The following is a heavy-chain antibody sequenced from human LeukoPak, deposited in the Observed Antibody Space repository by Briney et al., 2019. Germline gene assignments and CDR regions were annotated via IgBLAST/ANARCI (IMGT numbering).Heavy chain of an antibody. CDR1: GFTFRSYS. D-gene: IGHD3-9*01. V-gene: IGHV3-48*04. CDR3: ARVGVDIVTGQYYFDY. J-gene: IGHJ4*02. Sequence: GGSLRLSCAASGFTFRSYSMNWVRQAPGKGLEWVSYISISSSTIYYADSVKGRFTISRDNAKNSLYLQMNSLRAEDTAVYYCARVGVDIVTGQYYFDYWGQGTLVTVSS. CDR2: ISISSSTI.